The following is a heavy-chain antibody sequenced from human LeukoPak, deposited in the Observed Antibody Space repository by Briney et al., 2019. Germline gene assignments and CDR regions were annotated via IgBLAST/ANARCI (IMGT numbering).Heavy chain of an antibody. V-gene: IGHV3-21*01. Sequence: GGSLRLSCAASGFTFSSYSMNWVRQAPGKGLEWVSSISSSSSYIYYADSVKGRFTISRDNAKNSLYLQMNSLRAEDTAVYYCARDENSSSWYPVLMIDALDIWGQGTMVTVSS. CDR2: ISSSSSYI. CDR3: ARDENSSSWYPVLMIDALDI. CDR1: GFTFSSYS. J-gene: IGHJ3*02. D-gene: IGHD6-13*01.